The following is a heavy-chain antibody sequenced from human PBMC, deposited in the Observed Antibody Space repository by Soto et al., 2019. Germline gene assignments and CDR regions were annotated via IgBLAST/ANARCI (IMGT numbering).Heavy chain of an antibody. D-gene: IGHD1-26*01. CDR3: ARAPPSGYCFDY. V-gene: IGHV6-1*01. J-gene: IGHJ4*02. CDR2: TFYRSKWSN. CDR1: GDSVSSNSVA. Sequence: PSQTLSLTCAISGDSVSSNSVAWNWIRQSPSRGLEWLGRTFYRSKWSNDYAVSVRGRMTINSDTSKNQFSLHLNSVTPEDTAVYYCARAPPSGYCFDYWGQGSPVTVSS.